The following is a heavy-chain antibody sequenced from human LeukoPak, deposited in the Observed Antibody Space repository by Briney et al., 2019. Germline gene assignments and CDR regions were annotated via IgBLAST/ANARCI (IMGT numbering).Heavy chain of an antibody. CDR1: GFTFSSYG. D-gene: IGHD4-17*01. Sequence: GSLRLSCAASGFTFSSYGMHWVRQAPGKGLEWVAVIWYDGSNKYYADSVKGRFTISRDNSKNTLYLQMNSLRAEDTAVYYCARDLGYGDYEDRFDYWGQGTLVTVSS. V-gene: IGHV3-33*01. J-gene: IGHJ4*02. CDR2: IWYDGSNK. CDR3: ARDLGYGDYEDRFDY.